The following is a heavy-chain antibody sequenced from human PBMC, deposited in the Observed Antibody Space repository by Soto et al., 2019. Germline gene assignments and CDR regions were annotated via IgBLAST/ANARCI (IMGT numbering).Heavy chain of an antibody. CDR1: GFTFSSYW. CDR3: ARNRADSSGYYRYDAFDI. Sequence: GGSLRLSCAASGFTFSSYWMSWVRQAPGKGLEWVANIKQDGSEKYYADSVKGRFTISRDNSKNTLYLQMNSLRAEDTAVYYCARNRADSSGYYRYDAFDIWGQGTVVTVSS. CDR2: IKQDGSEK. J-gene: IGHJ3*02. D-gene: IGHD3-22*01. V-gene: IGHV3-7*01.